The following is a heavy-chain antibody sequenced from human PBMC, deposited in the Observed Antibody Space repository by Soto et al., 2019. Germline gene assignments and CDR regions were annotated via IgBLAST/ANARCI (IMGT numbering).Heavy chain of an antibody. D-gene: IGHD6-19*01. CDR3: ARDRGTGWSLDY. Sequence: PGGSLRLSCAASGLTFTTYSMYWIRQAPGKGLEWVSGISSTGRHIFYEDSVKGRFTISRDNAKNSLFLQMDFLRAEDTAVYYCARDRGTGWSLDYWGHGSQVTVSS. CDR2: ISSTGRHI. V-gene: IGHV3-21*01. CDR1: GLTFTTYS. J-gene: IGHJ4*01.